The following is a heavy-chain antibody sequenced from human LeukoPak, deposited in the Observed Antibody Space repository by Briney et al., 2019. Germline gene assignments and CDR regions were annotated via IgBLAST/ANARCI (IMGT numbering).Heavy chain of an antibody. D-gene: IGHD3-22*01. CDR2: ISAYNGNT. V-gene: IGHV1-18*01. CDR3: ARAYYDSSAPDY. Sequence: ASVKVSCKASGYTFTSHSISWVRQAPGQGLEWMGWISAYNGNTNYAQKLQGRVTMTTDTSTSTAYMELRSLRSDDTAVYYCARAYYDSSAPDYWGQGTLVTVSS. CDR1: GYTFTSHS. J-gene: IGHJ4*02.